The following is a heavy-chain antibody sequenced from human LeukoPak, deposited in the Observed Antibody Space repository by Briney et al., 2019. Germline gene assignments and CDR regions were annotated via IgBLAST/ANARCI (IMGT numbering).Heavy chain of an antibody. J-gene: IGHJ4*02. D-gene: IGHD3-10*01. Sequence: ASVKVSCKAPGYTFTSYGIGWMRLVPGQGLEWMGRISVNNGNTIYAQNLQGRLTVTADTSTSTAYMELRSLRFDDTAVYFCARDRDGSGSQSYWGQGTLDTVSS. CDR2: ISVNNGNT. CDR1: GYTFTSYG. CDR3: ARDRDGSGSQSY. V-gene: IGHV1-18*04.